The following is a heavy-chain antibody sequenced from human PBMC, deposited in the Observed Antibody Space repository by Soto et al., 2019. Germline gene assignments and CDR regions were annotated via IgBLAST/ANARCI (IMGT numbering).Heavy chain of an antibody. V-gene: IGHV4-61*01. CDR1: GDSVSSDSYY. CDR2: IYSSGST. D-gene: IGHD5-12*01. Sequence: QVQLQESGPGLVKPSETLSLTCTVSGDSVSSDSYYWTWIRQPPGKGLEWIGYIYSSGSTKYNPYLKSRVTISLDTSSNQFSLELTSVTAADTAVYYCARDIRGYSRAFDYWGQGTLVTVSS. J-gene: IGHJ4*02. CDR3: ARDIRGYSRAFDY.